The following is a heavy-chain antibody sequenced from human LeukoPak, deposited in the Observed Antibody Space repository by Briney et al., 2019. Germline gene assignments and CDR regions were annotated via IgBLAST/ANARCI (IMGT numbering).Heavy chain of an antibody. CDR1: AGFTFSAHT. J-gene: IGHJ4*02. D-gene: IGHD5-12*01. CDR2: ISYINGDM. CDR3: ARLYSGSLDY. V-gene: IGHV3-21*01. Sequence: PGGSLRLSCAASAGFTFSAHTMNWVRQAPGKGLEWVSSISYINGDMYYADSVKGRFTISRDNAKNSLYLQVNSLRAEDTAVYYCARLYSGSLDYWGQGTLVTVSS.